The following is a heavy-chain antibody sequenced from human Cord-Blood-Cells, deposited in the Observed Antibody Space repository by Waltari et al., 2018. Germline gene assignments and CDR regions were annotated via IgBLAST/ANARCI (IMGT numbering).Heavy chain of an antibody. D-gene: IGHD1-26*01. J-gene: IGHJ3*02. CDR1: GYTFTSYD. V-gene: IGHV1-8*03. Sequence: QVQLVQSGAEVKKPGASVQASCRASGYTFTSYDINCVRQATGQGLEWMGWMNPNSGNTGYAQKFQGRVTITRNTSISTAYMELSSLRSEDTAVYYCARLVGATNAFDIWGQGTMVTVSS. CDR2: MNPNSGNT. CDR3: ARLVGATNAFDI.